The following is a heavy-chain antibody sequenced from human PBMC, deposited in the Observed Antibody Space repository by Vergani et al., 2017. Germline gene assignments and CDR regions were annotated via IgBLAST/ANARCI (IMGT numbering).Heavy chain of an antibody. V-gene: IGHV1-18*01. CDR2: ISAYNGKP. CDR1: GYTFTSYG. D-gene: IGHD5-12*01. J-gene: IGHJ4*02. Sequence: QVQLVQSGAEVKKPGASVKVSCKASGYTFTSYGIRWLRQAPGQGLEWMGWISAYNGKPNYAQKLQGRVTMTTDTSTRTAYMGLRSLRSDDTAVYYCARGFDSGYGIPYYFDYWGQGTLVTVSS. CDR3: ARGFDSGYGIPYYFDY.